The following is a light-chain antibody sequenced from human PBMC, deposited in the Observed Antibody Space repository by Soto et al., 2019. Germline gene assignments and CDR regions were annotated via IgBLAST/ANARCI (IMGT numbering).Light chain of an antibody. CDR1: SSDVGGYNY. J-gene: IGLJ1*01. Sequence: QSALTQPPSASGSPGQSVTISCTGTSSDVGGYNYVSWYQQHPGKAPKLWIYEVSNRPSGVPDRFSGSKSGNTASLTVSGLQAEDEADYYCSSYAGSNNYVFGTGTKVTVL. CDR2: EVS. CDR3: SSYAGSNNYV. V-gene: IGLV2-8*01.